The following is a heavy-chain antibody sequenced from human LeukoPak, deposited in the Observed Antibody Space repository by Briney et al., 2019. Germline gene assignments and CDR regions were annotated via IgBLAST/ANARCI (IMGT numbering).Heavy chain of an antibody. D-gene: IGHD1-26*01. CDR3: AKEGKRYSGSYFDY. V-gene: IGHV3-23*01. CDR1: GFTFTSYA. Sequence: GGSLRLSCAASGFTFTSYAMSWVRQAPGKGLEWVSGISGGSTYYADSVKGRFTISRDNSKNTLYLQMNSLRAEDTAVYYCAKEGKRYSGSYFDYWGQGTLVTVSS. CDR2: ISGGST. J-gene: IGHJ4*02.